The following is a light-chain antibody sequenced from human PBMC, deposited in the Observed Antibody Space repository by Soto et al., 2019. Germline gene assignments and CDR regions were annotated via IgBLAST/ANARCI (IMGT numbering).Light chain of an antibody. Sequence: DIVMTQSPDSLAVSLGERATINCKSSQSVLYSSNNKNYLAWYQQKPRQPPKLLIYWASTRESGVPDRFSGSGSGTDFTLTINSMQAEDVAVYHCQQYYSTPTTFGQGTKLEIK. CDR3: QQYYSTPTT. CDR2: WAS. J-gene: IGKJ2*01. CDR1: QSVLYSSNNKNY. V-gene: IGKV4-1*01.